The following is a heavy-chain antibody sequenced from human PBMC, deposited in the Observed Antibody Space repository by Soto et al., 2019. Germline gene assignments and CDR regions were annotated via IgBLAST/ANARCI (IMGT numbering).Heavy chain of an antibody. V-gene: IGHV4-31*03. J-gene: IGHJ3*02. CDR1: GGSISSGGYY. CDR3: AREAAAVYDAFDI. CDR2: IYYSGST. D-gene: IGHD6-13*01. Sequence: SETLSLTCTVSGGSISSGGYYWSWIRQHPGKGLEWIGYIYYSGSTYYNPSLKSRVIISVDTSKNQFSLKLSSVTAADTAVYYCAREAAAVYDAFDIWGQGTMVTVSS.